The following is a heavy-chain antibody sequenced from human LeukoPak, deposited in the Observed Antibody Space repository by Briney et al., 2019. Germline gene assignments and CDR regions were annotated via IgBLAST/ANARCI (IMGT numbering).Heavy chain of an antibody. Sequence: KPSETLSLTCTVSGGSVSSYCCSWIRHPPGKGLELIGYIHYSGSTYYDPSLKSRVTISVDTSKNQFSLKVRSVTAADTAVYYCASYYASGRDYFEFWGQGTLVTVSS. CDR2: IHYSGST. J-gene: IGHJ4*02. D-gene: IGHD3-10*01. V-gene: IGHV4-59*02. CDR1: GGSVSSYC. CDR3: ASYYASGRDYFEF.